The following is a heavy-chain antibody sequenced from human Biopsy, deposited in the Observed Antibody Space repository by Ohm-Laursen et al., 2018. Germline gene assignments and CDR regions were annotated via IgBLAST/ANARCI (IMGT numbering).Heavy chain of an antibody. CDR2: IYWDDDK. CDR1: GFSLTSRGEG. V-gene: IGHV2-5*02. CDR3: VHRRMTPSEFDY. Sequence: PTQTLTLTCAFSGFSLTSRGEGVGWLRQPPGKAPEWLAPIYWDDDKFYNPSLESRLTITKDTSKNQVLLIMTNMDPVDTATYFCVHRRMTPSEFDYWGQGTLVTVSS. J-gene: IGHJ4*02.